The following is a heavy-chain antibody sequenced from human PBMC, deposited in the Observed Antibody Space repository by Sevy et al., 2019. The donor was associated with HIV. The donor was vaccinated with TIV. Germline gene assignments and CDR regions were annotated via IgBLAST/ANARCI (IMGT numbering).Heavy chain of an antibody. V-gene: IGHV1-24*01. Sequence: ASVKVSCKVSGYTLTELSMHWVRQAPGKGLEWMGGFDPEDGETIYAQKFQGRVTMTEDTSTDTAYMELSSLRSEDTAVYYCATEAPRGPTTATTRSPYFDYWGQGTLVTVSS. CDR2: FDPEDGET. CDR3: ATEAPRGPTTATTRSPYFDY. CDR1: GYTLTELS. D-gene: IGHD4-17*01. J-gene: IGHJ4*02.